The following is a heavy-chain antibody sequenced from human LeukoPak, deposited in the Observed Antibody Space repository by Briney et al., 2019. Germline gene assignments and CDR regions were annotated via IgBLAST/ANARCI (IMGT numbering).Heavy chain of an antibody. Sequence: PGGSLRLSCAASGFSFSVYSMNWVRQAPGKGLEWVSSISGRSYTDYADSVRGRFTISRDNAKNSLFLQMNSLRAEDTAVYYCASYGGFTSATLVDLLWGQGTLVTVSS. CDR3: ASYGGFTSATLVDLL. CDR2: ISGRSYT. D-gene: IGHD4-23*01. CDR1: GFSFSVYS. V-gene: IGHV3-69-1*01. J-gene: IGHJ4*02.